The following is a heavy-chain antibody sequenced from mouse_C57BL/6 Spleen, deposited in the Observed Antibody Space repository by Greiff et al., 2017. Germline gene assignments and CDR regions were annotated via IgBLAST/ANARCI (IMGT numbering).Heavy chain of an antibody. CDR3: ARPITTVVGYFDV. CDR2: ISSGSSTI. V-gene: IGHV5-17*01. D-gene: IGHD1-1*01. J-gene: IGHJ1*03. CDR1: GFTFSDYG. Sequence: EVMLVESGGGLVKPGGSLKLSCAASGFTFSDYGMHWVRQAPEKGLEWVAYISSGSSTIYYADTVKGRFTISRDNAKNTLFLQMTSLRSEDTAMYYCARPITTVVGYFDVWGTGTTVTVSS.